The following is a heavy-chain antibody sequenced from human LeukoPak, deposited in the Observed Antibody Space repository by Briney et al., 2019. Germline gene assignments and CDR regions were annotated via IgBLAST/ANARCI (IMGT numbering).Heavy chain of an antibody. V-gene: IGHV3-21*04. CDR2: ISSSDSYI. CDR1: GFTFSDYE. J-gene: IGHJ4*02. Sequence: GGSLRLSCAASGFTFSDYEMNWVRQAPGKGLEWVSSISSSDSYIYYADSVKGRFTISRDNAKNSLYLQMNSLRVEDTAVYYCARGDGVYVYWGQGTLVTVSS. D-gene: IGHD5/OR15-5a*01. CDR3: ARGDGVYVY.